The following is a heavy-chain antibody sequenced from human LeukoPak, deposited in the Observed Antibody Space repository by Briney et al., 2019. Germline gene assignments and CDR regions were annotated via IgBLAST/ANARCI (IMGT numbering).Heavy chain of an antibody. CDR3: ARDSSGYFDY. Sequence: GGSLRLSCAASGFSFGNFWMRWVRQAPGKGPEWVANIRPDGSGTDYVDSVKGRFTISRDNAKNSLYLQMNSLRAGDTAVYYCARDSSGYFDYWGQGALVTVSS. D-gene: IGHD3-22*01. V-gene: IGHV3-7*01. J-gene: IGHJ4*02. CDR1: GFSFGNFW. CDR2: IRPDGSGT.